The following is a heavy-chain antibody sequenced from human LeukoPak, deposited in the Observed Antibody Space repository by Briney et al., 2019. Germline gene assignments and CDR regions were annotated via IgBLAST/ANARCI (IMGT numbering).Heavy chain of an antibody. CDR1: GFTFSSYG. J-gene: IGHJ4*02. CDR3: ARDLDLSFSSWPDY. D-gene: IGHD6-13*01. Sequence: GRSLRLSCAASGFTFSSYGMHWVRQAPGKGLEWVAVIWYDGSNKYYADSVKGRFTISRDNSKNTLYLQMNSLRAEDTAVYYCARDLDLSFSSWPDYWGQGTLVTVSS. V-gene: IGHV3-33*08. CDR2: IWYDGSNK.